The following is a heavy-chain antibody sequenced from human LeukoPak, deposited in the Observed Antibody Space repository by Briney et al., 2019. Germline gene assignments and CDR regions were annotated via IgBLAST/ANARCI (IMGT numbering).Heavy chain of an antibody. Sequence: AGGSLRLSCAVSGFTFSRYAMSWVRQAPGKGLEWVSSIGGSGVTYYADSVKGRFTISRDNSKNTLYLVMTSLRAEDTAVYYCANRIVGDKHFDYWGQGTLVTVS. D-gene: IGHD1-26*01. V-gene: IGHV3-23*01. CDR1: GFTFSRYA. CDR2: IGGSGVT. CDR3: ANRIVGDKHFDY. J-gene: IGHJ4*02.